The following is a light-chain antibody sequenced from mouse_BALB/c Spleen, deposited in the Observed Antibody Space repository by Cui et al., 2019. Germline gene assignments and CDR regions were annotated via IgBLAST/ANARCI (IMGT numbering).Light chain of an antibody. CDR1: QNINVW. V-gene: IGKV10-94*01. Sequence: DIQMNQSPSSLSASLGDTITITCHASQNINVWLSWYQQKPGKIPKLLIYKASNLHTGVPSRFSGSGSGTGFTLTINSLQPEDIASYYCQQGQSYPRTFGGGTKLEIK. CDR3: QQGQSYPRT. CDR2: KAS. J-gene: IGKJ1*01.